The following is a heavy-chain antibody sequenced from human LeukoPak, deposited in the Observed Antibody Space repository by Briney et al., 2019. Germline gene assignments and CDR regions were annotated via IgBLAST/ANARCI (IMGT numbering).Heavy chain of an antibody. J-gene: IGHJ5*02. CDR2: ISSSGSTT. CDR1: GFTFSTYE. V-gene: IGHV3-48*03. Sequence: GGSLRLPCAAFGFTFSTYEMNWVRQAPGKGLEWLSYISSSGSTTFYADSVKVRFTVSRDNAKNSLYLQMNSLRAEDTAVYYCAREVADCGGDCLAPWGQGTLVTVSS. D-gene: IGHD2-21*02. CDR3: AREVADCGGDCLAP.